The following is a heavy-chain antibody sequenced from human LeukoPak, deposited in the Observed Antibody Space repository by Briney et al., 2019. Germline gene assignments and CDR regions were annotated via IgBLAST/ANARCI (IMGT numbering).Heavy chain of an antibody. Sequence: ASVKVSCKASGGTFSSYAISWVRQAPGQGLEWMGGIIPIFGTANYAQKFQGRVTITADESTSTAYMELSSLRSEDTAVYYCARGTDYPDYYYYYMDVWGKGTTVTVSS. CDR2: IIPIFGTA. CDR1: GGTFSSYA. V-gene: IGHV1-69*13. D-gene: IGHD4/OR15-4a*01. J-gene: IGHJ6*03. CDR3: ARGTDYPDYYYYYMDV.